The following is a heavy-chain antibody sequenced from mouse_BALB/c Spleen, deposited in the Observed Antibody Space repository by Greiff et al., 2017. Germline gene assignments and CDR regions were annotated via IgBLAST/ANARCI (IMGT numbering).Heavy chain of an antibody. V-gene: IGHV1-61*01. D-gene: IGHD2-2*01. CDR2: IHPSDSAT. Sequence: QVQLQQPGAELVRPGASVKLSCKASGYSFTSYWMNWVKQRPGQGLEWIGMIHPSDSATRLNQKFKDKATVTVDKSSSTAYMQLSSPTSEDSAVYYCARFGYPYFDDWGQGTTLTVSS. J-gene: IGHJ2*01. CDR1: GYSFTSYW. CDR3: ARFGYPYFDD.